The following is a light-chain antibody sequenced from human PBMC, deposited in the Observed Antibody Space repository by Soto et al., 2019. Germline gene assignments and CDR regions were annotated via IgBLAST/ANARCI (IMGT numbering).Light chain of an antibody. CDR3: QQRSNWPRT. CDR1: QSVKSN. CDR2: GAS. J-gene: IGKJ1*01. V-gene: IGKV3-11*01. Sequence: TQAPSSRSASVGDRVTLTXXASQSVKSNLAWYQQKPGQAPRLLIYGASSRATGIPARFSGSGSGTDFTLTISSLEPEDFAVYYCQQRSNWPRTFGQGTKVDI.